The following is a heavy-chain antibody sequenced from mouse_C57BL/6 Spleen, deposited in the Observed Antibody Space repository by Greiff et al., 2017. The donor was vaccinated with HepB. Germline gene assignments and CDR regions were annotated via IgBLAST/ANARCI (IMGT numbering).Heavy chain of an antibody. V-gene: IGHV1-80*01. Sequence: VQLQQSGAELVKPGASVKISCKASGYAFSSYWMNWVKQRPGKGLEWIGQIYPGDGDTNYNGKFKGKATLTADKSSSTAYMQLSSLTSEDSAVYFCARYYYGSSWNFDVWGTGTTVTVSS. CDR1: GYAFSSYW. CDR3: ARYYYGSSWNFDV. D-gene: IGHD1-1*01. J-gene: IGHJ1*03. CDR2: IYPGDGDT.